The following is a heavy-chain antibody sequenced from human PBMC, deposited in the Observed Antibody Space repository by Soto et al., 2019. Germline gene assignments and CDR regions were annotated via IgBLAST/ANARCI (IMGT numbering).Heavy chain of an antibody. V-gene: IGHV1-46*01. Sequence: ASVKVSCKASGYTFTSYYMHWVRQAPGQGLEWMGIINPSGGSTSYAQKFQGRVTMTRDTSTSTVYVELSSLRSEDTAVYYCARVPQNSGSYRSGIDYWGQGTLVTVSS. J-gene: IGHJ4*02. CDR2: INPSGGST. D-gene: IGHD1-26*01. CDR1: GYTFTSYY. CDR3: ARVPQNSGSYRSGIDY.